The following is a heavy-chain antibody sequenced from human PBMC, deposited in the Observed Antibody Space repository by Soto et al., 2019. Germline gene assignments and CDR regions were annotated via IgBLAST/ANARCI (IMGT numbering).Heavy chain of an antibody. V-gene: IGHV3-30*18. CDR2: ISYDGSKQ. D-gene: IGHD3-10*01. J-gene: IGHJ5*01. CDR1: VFRFSSYG. CDR3: AKARDHYASGSPGWLDS. Sequence: PGGSLRLSGAASVFRFSSYGMHWVRQAPGKGLEWVALISYDGSKQFYADSVKGRLTVSRDNDKDMVHLQMNSLRREDTALYYCAKARDHYASGSPGWLDSWGQGTLVTVSS.